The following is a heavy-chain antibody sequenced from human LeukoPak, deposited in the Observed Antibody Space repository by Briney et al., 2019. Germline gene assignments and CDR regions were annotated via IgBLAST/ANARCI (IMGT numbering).Heavy chain of an antibody. J-gene: IGHJ6*02. Sequence: GGFLRLSCAASGFTFSSYAMHWGRRAPGKGVEWVAVISYDGSNKYYADCVKGRLSISRDNSKNTLYLQMNSLKAEDTAVYYCARVGPAPGAYGGSSEYYGMDVWGQGTTVTVSS. CDR2: ISYDGSNK. CDR1: GFTFSSYA. CDR3: ARVGPAPGAYGGSSEYYGMDV. V-gene: IGHV3-30-3*01. D-gene: IGHD4-23*01.